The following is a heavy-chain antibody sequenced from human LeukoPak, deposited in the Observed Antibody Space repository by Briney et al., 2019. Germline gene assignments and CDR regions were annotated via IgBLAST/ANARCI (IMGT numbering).Heavy chain of an antibody. Sequence: GESLKISCQGSGYSFSSYWIGWVRQMPGKGLEWMGIIYPGDSDARYSPSFQGQVTISADKSISTAYLQWSSLKASDTAMYYCACATTVTSFDYWGQGTLVTVSS. D-gene: IGHD4-17*01. V-gene: IGHV5-51*01. CDR3: ACATTVTSFDY. CDR1: GYSFSSYW. CDR2: IYPGDSDA. J-gene: IGHJ4*02.